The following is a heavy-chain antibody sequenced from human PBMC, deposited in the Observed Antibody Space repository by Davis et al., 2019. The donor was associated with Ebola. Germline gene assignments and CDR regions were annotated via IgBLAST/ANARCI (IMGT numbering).Heavy chain of an antibody. CDR3: ARALHDEVLDY. J-gene: IGHJ4*02. D-gene: IGHD1-1*01. V-gene: IGHV3-23*05. CDR2: ISYSASRT. CDR1: GFTFSTYV. Sequence: PGGSLRLSCAASGFTFSTYVMMWVRQAPGKGLEWVSTISYSASRTYYADSVKGRFTISRDNSENVLYLQMDSLRPDDTAIYFCARALHDEVLDYWGQGTPVTVSS.